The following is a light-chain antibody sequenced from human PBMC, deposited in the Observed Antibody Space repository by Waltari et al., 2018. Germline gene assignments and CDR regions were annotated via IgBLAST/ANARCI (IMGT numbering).Light chain of an antibody. CDR2: GAS. CDR3: QQYYSWPPYA. J-gene: IGKJ2*01. CDR1: QTVGSN. V-gene: IGKV3-15*01. Sequence: EIVLTQSPATLSVSPGETATLSCRASQTVGSNLAWYQQKPGQAPRLLIYGASTRAPGTPGRFRGSFSGTEFTLTISSLQSEDFALYYCQQYYSWPPYAFGQGTKLEI.